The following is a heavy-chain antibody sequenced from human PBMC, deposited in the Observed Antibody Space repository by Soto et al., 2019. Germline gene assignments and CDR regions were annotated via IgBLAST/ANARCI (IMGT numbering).Heavy chain of an antibody. CDR3: ARLPAQMPTAPTLFDP. CDR1: GGSISSYY. D-gene: IGHD4-4*01. V-gene: IGHV4-59*08. J-gene: IGHJ5*02. Sequence: SETLSLTCTVSGGSISSYYWSWIRQPPGKGLEWIGYIYYSGSTNYNPSLKSRVTISVDTSKNQFSLKLSSVTAADTAVYYCARLPAQMPTAPTLFDPWGQATLVTVSS. CDR2: IYYSGST.